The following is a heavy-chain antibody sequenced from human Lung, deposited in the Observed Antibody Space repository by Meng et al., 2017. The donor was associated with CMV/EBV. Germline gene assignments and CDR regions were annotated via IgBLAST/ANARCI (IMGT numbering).Heavy chain of an antibody. CDR3: TRGHTNSGSFVGYYALDV. J-gene: IGHJ6*02. Sequence: GSLRRSXTVSGASISSYYWSWIRQPPGRGLECIGNIHYSGSSNYNPSLKGRVTMAVATSEVQFSLRLNYATAADTAVYYCTRGHTNSGSFVGYYALDVWGQGAMVTVSS. D-gene: IGHD1-26*01. CDR2: IHYSGSS. CDR1: GASISSYY. V-gene: IGHV4-59*01.